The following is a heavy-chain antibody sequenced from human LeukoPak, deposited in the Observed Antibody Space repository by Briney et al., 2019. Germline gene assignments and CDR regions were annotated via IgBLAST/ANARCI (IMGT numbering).Heavy chain of an antibody. CDR2: ISYDGSNK. V-gene: IGHV3-30-3*01. CDR3: ARKEMEFDY. D-gene: IGHD5-24*01. J-gene: IGHJ4*02. Sequence: GRSLRLSCAASGFTFSSYAVHWVRQAPGKGLEWVAVISYDGSNKYYADSVKGRFTISRDNSKNTLYLQMNSLRAEDTAVYYCARKEMEFDYWGQGTLVTVSS. CDR1: GFTFSSYA.